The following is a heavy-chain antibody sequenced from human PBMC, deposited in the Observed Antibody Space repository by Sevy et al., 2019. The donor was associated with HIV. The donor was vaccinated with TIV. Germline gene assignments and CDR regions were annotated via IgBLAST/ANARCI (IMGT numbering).Heavy chain of an antibody. CDR2: IFYSGST. D-gene: IGHD3-22*01. Sequence: SETLSLTCTVSGGSISSGDYYWSWIRQPPGKGLEWIGYIFYSGSTYFNPSLKSRVTISLDTSKSQFSLRLSSVTAADTAVCYCARQRASSGYFYFDSWGQGTLVTVSS. J-gene: IGHJ4*02. V-gene: IGHV4-30-4*01. CDR3: ARQRASSGYFYFDS. CDR1: GGSISSGDYY.